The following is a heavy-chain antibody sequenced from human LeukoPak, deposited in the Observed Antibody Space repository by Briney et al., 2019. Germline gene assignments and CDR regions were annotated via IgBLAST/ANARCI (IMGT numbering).Heavy chain of an antibody. D-gene: IGHD3-10*01. CDR1: GFTSTSYD. J-gene: IGHJ5*02. CDR3: VRDGEGVAISVNYWFDP. CDR2: MNPNNGNT. Sequence: APVKVSCKASGFTSTSYDINWVRQASGQGLEWMGWMNPNNGNTGYAQKFQGRVTMTRDTSISTAYMELRGLRSEDTAVYYCVRDGEGVAISVNYWFDPWGQGTLVTVSS. V-gene: IGHV1-8*01.